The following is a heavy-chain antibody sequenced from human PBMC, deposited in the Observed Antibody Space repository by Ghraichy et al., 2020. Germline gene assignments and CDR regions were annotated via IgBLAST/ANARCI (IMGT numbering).Heavy chain of an antibody. Sequence: SETLSLTCAAYGGSFSDYEWTWIRQPPGKGLEWVGGINDSGTIDYNSPLKSRVSISLDTSKNQFSLKLRSVTAADTAVYVCARVVFSNNWTPVHWFDPWGQGTLVIVSS. V-gene: IGHV4-34*01. J-gene: IGHJ5*02. CDR1: GGSFSDYE. D-gene: IGHD1-1*01. CDR3: ARVVFSNNWTPVHWFDP. CDR2: INDSGTI.